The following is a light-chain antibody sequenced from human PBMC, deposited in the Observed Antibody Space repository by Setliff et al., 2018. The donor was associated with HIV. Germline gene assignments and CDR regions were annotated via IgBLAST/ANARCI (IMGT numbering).Light chain of an antibody. V-gene: IGLV2-8*01. J-gene: IGLJ1*01. Sequence: QSALTQPPSASGSPGQSVTISCTGTSSDVGGCNYVSWYQQHPGKAPKLIIYEVSKRPSGVPDRFSGSKSGNTASLTVSGLQAEDEADYYCSSYAGSNIPYVFGTGTKVTV. CDR3: SSYAGSNIPYV. CDR1: SSDVGGCNY. CDR2: EVS.